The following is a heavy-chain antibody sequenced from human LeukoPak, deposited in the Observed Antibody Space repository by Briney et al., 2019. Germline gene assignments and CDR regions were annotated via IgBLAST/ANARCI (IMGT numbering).Heavy chain of an antibody. J-gene: IGHJ4*02. CDR2: IIPIFGTA. CDR1: GGTFSSYA. V-gene: IGHV1-69*06. CDR3: ARETSWYSSSSFDY. Sequence: SVKVSCKASGGTFSSYAISWVRQAPGQGLEWMGGIIPIFGTANYAQKFQGRVTITADKSTSTAYMELSSLRSEDTAVYYCARETSWYSSSSFDYWGQGTLVTVSS. D-gene: IGHD6-6*01.